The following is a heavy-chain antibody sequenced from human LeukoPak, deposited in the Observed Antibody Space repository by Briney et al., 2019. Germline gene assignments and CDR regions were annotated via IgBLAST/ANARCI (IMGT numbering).Heavy chain of an antibody. J-gene: IGHJ4*02. Sequence: PSETLSLTCAVYGGSFSGYYWSWIRQPPGKGLEWIGEINHSGSTNYNPSLKSRVAISVDTSKNQFSLKLSSVTAADTAVYYCARCTRITMVRGVIITGIYYFDYWGQGTLVIVSS. CDR2: INHSGST. V-gene: IGHV4-34*01. CDR3: ARCTRITMVRGVIITGIYYFDY. D-gene: IGHD3-10*01. CDR1: GGSFSGYY.